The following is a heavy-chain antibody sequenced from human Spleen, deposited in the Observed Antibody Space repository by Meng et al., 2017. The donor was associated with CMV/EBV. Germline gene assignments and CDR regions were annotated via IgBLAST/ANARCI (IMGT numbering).Heavy chain of an antibody. V-gene: IGHV3-11*04. CDR2: ISSSSSTI. CDR3: VRGGDASGHPY. Sequence: GESLKISCAASGFTFSDYYMSWIRQAPGKGLEWVSYISSSSSTIYYADSVKGRFTISRDNAKNSLFLQMNSLRAEDTSVYYCVRGGDASGHPYWGQGTLVTVSS. D-gene: IGHD2-21*01. J-gene: IGHJ4*02. CDR1: GFTFSDYY.